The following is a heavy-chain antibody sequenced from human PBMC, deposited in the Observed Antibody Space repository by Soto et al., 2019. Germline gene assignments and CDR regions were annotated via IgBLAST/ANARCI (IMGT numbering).Heavy chain of an antibody. J-gene: IGHJ4*02. CDR3: AKDLIRGDGYVDFDY. Sequence: EVQLLESGGGLAQPGGSLTLSCTASGFIFGNYAMFWVRQAPGKGLEWVSTIYAGGTTRHYADSVKGRFIISRDNSKNTLFLEMNSLTAEDTALYFCAKDLIRGDGYVDFDYWGQGTLVTVSS. D-gene: IGHD3-10*01. CDR1: GFIFGNYA. CDR2: IYAGGTTR. V-gene: IGHV3-23*01.